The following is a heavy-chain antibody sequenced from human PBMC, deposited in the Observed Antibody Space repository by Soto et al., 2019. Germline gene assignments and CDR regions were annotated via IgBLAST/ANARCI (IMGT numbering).Heavy chain of an antibody. CDR3: ARDQSGYVWPFFSQRLDPLDAFDI. CDR2: IWYEGSNK. J-gene: IGHJ3*02. V-gene: IGHV3-33*01. D-gene: IGHD5-12*01. CDR1: GFTFSSYG. Sequence: GGSLRLSCAASGFTFSSYGMHWVRQAPGKGLEWVAVIWYEGSNKYYADSVKGLFTISRDNSKNTLYLQMNSLRAEDTAVYYCARDQSGYVWPFFSQRLDPLDAFDIWGQGTMVTVSS.